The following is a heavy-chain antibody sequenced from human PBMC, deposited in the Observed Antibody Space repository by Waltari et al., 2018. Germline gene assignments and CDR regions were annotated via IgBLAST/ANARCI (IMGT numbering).Heavy chain of an antibody. CDR2: INAGKGNT. CDR3: ARLPGSSSKTDY. CDR1: GYTFTSYA. V-gene: IGHV1-3*01. Sequence: QVQLVQSGAEVTKPGASVKVSCKASGYTFTSYAMHWVRQAPGQRLAWMGCINAGKGNTKYSQKFQGRVTITRDTSASTAYMELSSLRSEDTAVYYCARLPGSSSKTDYWGQGTLVTVSS. D-gene: IGHD3-10*01. J-gene: IGHJ4*02.